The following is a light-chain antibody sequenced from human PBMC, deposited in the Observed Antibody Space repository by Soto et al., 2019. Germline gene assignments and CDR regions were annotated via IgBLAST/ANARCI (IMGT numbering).Light chain of an antibody. CDR1: SSDVGGHDY. CDR3: SAYTTSNTLI. J-gene: IGLJ1*01. Sequence: QSALTQPASVSGSPGQSVTISCTGTSSDVGGHDYVSWYQQHPGTAPKLILYEVNNRPSGVSNRFSGSKSGNTASLIISGLQTEDEANYYCSAYTTSNTLIFGTGTKVTVL. CDR2: EVN. V-gene: IGLV2-14*01.